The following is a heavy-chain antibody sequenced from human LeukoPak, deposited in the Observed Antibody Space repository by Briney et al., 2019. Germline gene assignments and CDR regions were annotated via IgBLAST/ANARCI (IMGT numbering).Heavy chain of an antibody. J-gene: IGHJ6*03. CDR2: IYYSGST. CDR1: GGSISSSSYY. D-gene: IGHD1-7*01. Sequence: PSETLSLTCTVSGGSISSSSYYWGWIRQPPGKGLEWIGSIYYSGSTYYNPSLKSRVTISVDTSKNQFSLKLSSVTAADTAVYYCARHPLLTGTTKSYYCMDVWGKGTTVTVSS. V-gene: IGHV4-39*01. CDR3: ARHPLLTGTTKSYYCMDV.